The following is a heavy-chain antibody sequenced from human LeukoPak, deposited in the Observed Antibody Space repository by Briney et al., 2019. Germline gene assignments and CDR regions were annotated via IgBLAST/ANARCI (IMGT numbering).Heavy chain of an antibody. J-gene: IGHJ4*02. V-gene: IGHV4-38-2*02. CDR2: IYHSGST. Sequence: SETLSLTCTVSGYSISSGYYWGWIRQPPGKGLEWIGSIYHSGSTYYNPSLKSRVTISVDTSKNQFSLKLSSVTAADTAVYYCARVAATWRLDSYYFDYWGQGTLVTVSS. D-gene: IGHD3-9*01. CDR1: GYSISSGYY. CDR3: ARVAATWRLDSYYFDY.